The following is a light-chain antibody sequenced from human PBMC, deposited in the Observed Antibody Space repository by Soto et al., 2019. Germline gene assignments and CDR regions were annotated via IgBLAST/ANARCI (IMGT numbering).Light chain of an antibody. CDR3: QQYTNTNNPWM. CDR2: DAS. CDR1: QTISTW. J-gene: IGKJ1*01. V-gene: IGKV1-5*01. Sequence: QLSQSPATVSAPVADRVTITCRASQTISTWMAWYQQKPGKAPKLLVYDASTLQSGVASRFSGSGSGTEFTLIISGLQPDDSATYYCQQYTNTNNPWMFGQGTKVDIK.